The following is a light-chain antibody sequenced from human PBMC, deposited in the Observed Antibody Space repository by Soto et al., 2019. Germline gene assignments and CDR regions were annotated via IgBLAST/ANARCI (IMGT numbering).Light chain of an antibody. CDR3: QPCNNWPLT. Sequence: EVVMTQSPATLSVPPGEGVTLSCRANQGIGGTLAWYQHKPGQTPRLLINDTSTRATGVPGRFSGSRSGPEFTLTLNSLLSEDFAIFYCQPCNNWPLTFGGGTKV. CDR1: QGIGGT. J-gene: IGKJ4*01. CDR2: DTS. V-gene: IGKV3-15*01.